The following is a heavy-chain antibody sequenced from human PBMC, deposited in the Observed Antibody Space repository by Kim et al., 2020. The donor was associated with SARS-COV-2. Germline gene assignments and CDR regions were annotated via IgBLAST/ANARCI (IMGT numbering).Heavy chain of an antibody. CDR2: NP. J-gene: IGHJ4*02. D-gene: IGHD5-12*01. CDR3: ARDLRVGSSY. V-gene: IGHV7-4-1*02. Sequence: NPTYAQGFTGRFVFSLDTSVSTAYLQISSLKAEDTAVYYCARDLRVGSSYWGQGTLVTVSS.